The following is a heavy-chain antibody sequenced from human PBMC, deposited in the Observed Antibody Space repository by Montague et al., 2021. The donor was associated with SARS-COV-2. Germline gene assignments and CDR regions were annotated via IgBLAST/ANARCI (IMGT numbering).Heavy chain of an antibody. CDR1: GGSFSGYY. CDR2: INHGGST. Sequence: SETLSLTCAVHGGSFSGYYWNWIRQRPGKGLEWIGEINHGGSTNYNPSLKNRLTISADTSKNQFSLKLTSVAATDTAVYYCARLHDGIVPSPILGLGPYYSFYYMDVWGKGTTVTVSS. CDR3: ARLHDGIVPSPILGLGPYYSFYYMDV. J-gene: IGHJ6*03. V-gene: IGHV4-34*01. D-gene: IGHD2-2*02.